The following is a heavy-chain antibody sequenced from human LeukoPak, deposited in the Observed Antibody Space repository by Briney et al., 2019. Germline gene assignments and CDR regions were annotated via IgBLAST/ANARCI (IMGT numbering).Heavy chain of an antibody. CDR3: ARDPEGYCSGGSCYFDAFDI. Sequence: GGSLRLSCAASGFTFSSYAMHWVRQAPGKGLEWVAVISYDGSNKYYADSVKGRFTISRDNSKNTLYLQMNSLRTEDTAVYYCARDPEGYCSGGSCYFDAFDIWGQGTMVTVSS. D-gene: IGHD2-15*01. CDR2: ISYDGSNK. J-gene: IGHJ3*02. V-gene: IGHV3-30-3*01. CDR1: GFTFSSYA.